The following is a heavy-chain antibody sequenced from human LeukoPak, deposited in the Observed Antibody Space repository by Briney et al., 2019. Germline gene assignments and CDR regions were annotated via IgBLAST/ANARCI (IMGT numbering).Heavy chain of an antibody. Sequence: GGSLRLSCAASGFTFSSYAMHWVRQAPGKGLEWVAVISYDGSNKYYADSVKGRFTISRDNSKNTLYLQMNSLRAEDTAVYYCAREVTNRRGAGHSDYWGQGTLVTVSS. V-gene: IGHV3-30*14. CDR1: GFTFSSYA. D-gene: IGHD5-18*01. CDR3: AREVTNRRGAGHSDY. CDR2: ISYDGSNK. J-gene: IGHJ4*02.